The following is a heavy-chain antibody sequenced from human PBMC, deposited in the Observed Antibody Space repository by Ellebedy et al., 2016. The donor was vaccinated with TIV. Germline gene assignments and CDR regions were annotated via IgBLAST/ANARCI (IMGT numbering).Heavy chain of an antibody. CDR3: ARGGSSASFDY. J-gene: IGHJ4*02. CDR2: IKSGGSDT. Sequence: PGGSLRLSCAASGFTFSSYWMNWVRQAPGKGLVWVSRIKSGGSDTIYADSVKGRFTISRDNAENTLYLQMNSLRAEDTAVYYCARGGSSASFDYWGQGTLVTVSS. CDR1: GFTFSSYW. V-gene: IGHV3-74*01. D-gene: IGHD6-19*01.